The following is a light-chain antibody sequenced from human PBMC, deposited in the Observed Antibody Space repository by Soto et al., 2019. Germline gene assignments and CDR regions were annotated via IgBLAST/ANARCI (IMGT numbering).Light chain of an antibody. CDR3: QQYGISPWT. Sequence: EIVLTRSPGPLSLPAGERATLSCGASPSVSNNYLAWYQQKPGQAPRLRIYGAYSRASGIPDRFSGGGSGTDCTLTIRRLEPEDFAVYDCQQYGISPWTVCQVTKV. CDR1: PSVSNNY. CDR2: GAY. V-gene: IGKV3-20*01. J-gene: IGKJ1*01.